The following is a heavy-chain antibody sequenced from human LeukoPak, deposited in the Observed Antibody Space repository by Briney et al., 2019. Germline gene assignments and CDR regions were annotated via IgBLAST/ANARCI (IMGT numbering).Heavy chain of an antibody. CDR2: ISYDGSNK. D-gene: IGHD3-10*01. V-gene: IGHV3-30*14. Sequence: GGSLRLSYAASGFTFSSYAMHWVRQAPGKGLEWVAVISYDGSNKYYADSVKGRFTISRDNSKNTLYLQMNSLRAEDTAVYYCARFHTRGVNDNWFDPWGQGTLVTVSS. CDR1: GFTFSSYA. J-gene: IGHJ5*02. CDR3: ARFHTRGVNDNWFDP.